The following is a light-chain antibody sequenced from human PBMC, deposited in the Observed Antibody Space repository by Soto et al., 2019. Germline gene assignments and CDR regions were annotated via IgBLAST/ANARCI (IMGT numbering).Light chain of an antibody. CDR1: QSVSSN. J-gene: IGKJ5*01. V-gene: IGKV3-15*01. Sequence: EIVRTQSPATLSVSPGERATLSCRASQSVSSNLAWYQQKPGQAHRILIFGASTRATGIPARFSGNGSGTAYALTISRLHAEDFSVYDCQQYKNLPLLITFRQGTGLEIK. CDR2: GAS. CDR3: QQYKNLPLLIT.